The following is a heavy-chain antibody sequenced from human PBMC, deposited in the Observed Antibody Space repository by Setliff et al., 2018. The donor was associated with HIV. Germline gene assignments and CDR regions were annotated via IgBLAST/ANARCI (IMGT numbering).Heavy chain of an antibody. Sequence: SETLSLTCAVSGGSISSSNWWSWVRQPPGKGLEWIGEIYHFGNTNYNPSLKSRVTFSVDTSKNQFSLKLSSVTAADSAVYYCARDYYNFQDMWGQGTMVTVSS. D-gene: IGHD3-3*01. V-gene: IGHV4-4*02. CDR1: GGSISSSNW. CDR3: ARDYYNFQDM. CDR2: IYHFGNT. J-gene: IGHJ3*02.